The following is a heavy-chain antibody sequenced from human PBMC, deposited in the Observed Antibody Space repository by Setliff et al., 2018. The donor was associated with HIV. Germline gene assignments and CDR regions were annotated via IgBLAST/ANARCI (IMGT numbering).Heavy chain of an antibody. D-gene: IGHD4-4*01. CDR1: GDSIRNSRDY. CDR2: IYYSGTT. CDR3: ARELDNSDNSDPSDV. Sequence: KASETLSLTCSVSGDSIRNSRDYWGWIRQPPGKGLEWIGNIYYSGTTYYSPSLNSRVTISVDRSRNHFSLRLSAVTAADTAVYYCARELDNSDNSDPSDVWGQGTMVTVSS. J-gene: IGHJ3*01. V-gene: IGHV4-39*02.